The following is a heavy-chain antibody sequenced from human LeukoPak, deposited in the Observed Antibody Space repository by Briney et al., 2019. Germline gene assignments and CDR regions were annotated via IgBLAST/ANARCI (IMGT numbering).Heavy chain of an antibody. Sequence: TGGSLRLSCAASGFTVSSKYMSWVRRAPGKGLEWVAVIYSGGSTYYADSVKGRFTISRDNSKNTLNLQMNSLRAEDTAFYYCATLTGDGGIDYWGQGTLVTVSS. J-gene: IGHJ4*02. CDR1: GFTVSSKY. V-gene: IGHV3-53*01. CDR2: IYSGGST. CDR3: ATLTGDGGIDY. D-gene: IGHD7-27*01.